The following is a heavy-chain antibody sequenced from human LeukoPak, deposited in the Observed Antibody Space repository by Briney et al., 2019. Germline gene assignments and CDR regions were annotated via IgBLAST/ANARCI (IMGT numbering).Heavy chain of an antibody. D-gene: IGHD3-22*01. CDR2: IYTSGST. J-gene: IGHJ4*02. V-gene: IGHV4-61*02. Sequence: PSQTLSLTCTVSGGSISSGSYYWSWIRQPAGKGLEWIGRIYTSGSTNYNPSLKSRVTISVDTSKNQFSLKLSSVTAADPAVYYCARDRGYYDSSGYYYYFDYWGQGTLVTVSS. CDR1: GGSISSGSYY. CDR3: ARDRGYYDSSGYYYYFDY.